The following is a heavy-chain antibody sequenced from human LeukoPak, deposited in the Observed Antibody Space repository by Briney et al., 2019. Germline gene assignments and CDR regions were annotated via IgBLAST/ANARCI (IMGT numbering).Heavy chain of an antibody. Sequence: ASVXXXXXXSGYTFTSYGXXXXRQAXGQGLEXXXWXSAYNGNTNYAQKFQGRVTITADESTSTAYMELSSLRSEDTAVYYCARVTKQQLVSRNNWFDPWGQGTLVTVSS. J-gene: IGHJ5*02. CDR1: GYTFTSYG. CDR3: ARVTKQQLVSRNNWFDP. V-gene: IGHV1-18*01. CDR2: XSAYNGNT. D-gene: IGHD6-13*01.